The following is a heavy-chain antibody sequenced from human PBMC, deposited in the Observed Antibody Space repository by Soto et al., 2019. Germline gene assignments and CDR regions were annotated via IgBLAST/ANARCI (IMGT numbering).Heavy chain of an antibody. Sequence: SETLCLTCTVSGGSISNYCWTWIRQPPGKGLEWIGYIYYSGSTNHNPSLKSRVTISVDTSKTQFSQKLTSVPAADTAVYYCARARATIAAAAIFDCWGQGTLVTVSS. D-gene: IGHD6-13*01. CDR3: ARARATIAAAAIFDC. V-gene: IGHV4-59*12. CDR2: IYYSGST. CDR1: GGSISNYC. J-gene: IGHJ4*02.